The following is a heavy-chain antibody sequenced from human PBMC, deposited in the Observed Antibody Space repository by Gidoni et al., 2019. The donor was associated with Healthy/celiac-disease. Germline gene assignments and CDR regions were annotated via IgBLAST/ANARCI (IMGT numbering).Heavy chain of an antibody. J-gene: IGHJ4*02. D-gene: IGHD2-2*02. CDR2: IKSKTDGGTT. Sequence: VQLVESGGGLVKPGGSLRLSCAATGFTFSNAWMSWVRQAPGKGLEWVGRIKSKTDGGTTDYAAPVKGRFTISRDDSKNTLYLQMNSLKTEDTAVYYCTTDRQPIRGYCSSTSCYTVDYWGQGTLVTVSS. CDR1: GFTFSNAW. V-gene: IGHV3-15*01. CDR3: TTDRQPIRGYCSSTSCYTVDY.